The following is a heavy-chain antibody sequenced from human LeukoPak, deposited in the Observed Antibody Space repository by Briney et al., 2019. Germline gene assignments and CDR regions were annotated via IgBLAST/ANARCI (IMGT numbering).Heavy chain of an antibody. CDR3: VRAPRADFWSGYYFDY. Sequence: PGGSLRLSCAASGFTFSSYSMNWVRQAPGKGLEWVSSISSSSSYIYYADSVKGRFTISRDNAKNSLYLQMNSLRAGDTAVYYCVRAPRADFWSGYYFDYWGQGTLVTVSS. CDR2: ISSSSSYI. V-gene: IGHV3-21*01. J-gene: IGHJ4*02. CDR1: GFTFSSYS. D-gene: IGHD3-3*01.